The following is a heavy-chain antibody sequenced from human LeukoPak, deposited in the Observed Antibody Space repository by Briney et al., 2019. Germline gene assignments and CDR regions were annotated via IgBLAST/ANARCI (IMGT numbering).Heavy chain of an antibody. V-gene: IGHV1-24*01. CDR3: AAGDYDTSGYNDLDY. CDR1: GYTRTKLS. D-gene: IGHD3-22*01. J-gene: IGHJ4*02. Sequence: ASVKVSCKVSGYTRTKLSMHWVRQAPGKGPEWMGGFDPDDGEIIYAQKFQGRVTMTEGTSTDAAYMELTSLTSEDTAVYYCAAGDYDTSGYNDLDYWGQGTLVTVSS. CDR2: FDPDDGEI.